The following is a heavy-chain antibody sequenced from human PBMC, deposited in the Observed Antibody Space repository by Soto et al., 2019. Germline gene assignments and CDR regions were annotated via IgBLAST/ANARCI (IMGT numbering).Heavy chain of an antibody. Sequence: RSLTCNVSGGSISGYYWSWIRQSPGKGLEYIGYIYYRGSTNYNSSLKSRVTMSVDTSRNQFSLKMNSVTAADTAVYYCARQQLLPFYYALDVWGQGTTVTVSS. CDR1: GGSISGYY. CDR2: IYYRGST. J-gene: IGHJ6*02. CDR3: ARQQLLPFYYALDV. V-gene: IGHV4-59*01. D-gene: IGHD1-26*01.